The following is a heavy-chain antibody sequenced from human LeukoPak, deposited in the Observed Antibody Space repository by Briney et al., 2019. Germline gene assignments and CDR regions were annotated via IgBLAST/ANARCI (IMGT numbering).Heavy chain of an antibody. Sequence: GGSLRLSCAASGFTFSSYAMHWVRQAPGKGLEYVSAISSNGGSTYYANSVKGRFTISRDNSKNTLYLQMGSLRAEDMAVYYCARGMATINYFDYWGQGTLVTVSS. J-gene: IGHJ4*02. CDR2: ISSNGGST. V-gene: IGHV3-64*01. CDR3: ARGMATINYFDY. D-gene: IGHD5-24*01. CDR1: GFTFSSYA.